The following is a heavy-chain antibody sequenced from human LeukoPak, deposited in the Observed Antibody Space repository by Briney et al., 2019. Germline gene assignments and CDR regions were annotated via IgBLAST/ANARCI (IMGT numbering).Heavy chain of an antibody. CDR2: ISGSSTTI. V-gene: IGHV3-48*04. D-gene: IGHD3-3*01. CDR1: GFTFSTYT. Sequence: GGSLRLSCAASGFTFSTYTVNWVRQAPGKGLEWISYISGSSTTIYYADSVRGRFTISRDNAKNSLYLQMDSLRAEDTAVYYCARAAFDFWSGSQYYFDYWGQGTLVTVSS. CDR3: ARAAFDFWSGSQYYFDY. J-gene: IGHJ4*02.